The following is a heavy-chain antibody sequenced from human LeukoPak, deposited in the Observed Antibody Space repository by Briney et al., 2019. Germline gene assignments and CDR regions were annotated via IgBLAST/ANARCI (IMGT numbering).Heavy chain of an antibody. J-gene: IGHJ4*02. CDR2: IKQDGSEK. V-gene: IGHV3-7*03. Sequence: PEGSLRLSCAASGFTFSNYWMTWVRQAPGKGLEWVANIKQDGSEKYYVDSVKGRFTISRDNATNSLYPQMNSLRAEDTAVYYCARAMHSWGQGTLVTVSS. CDR1: GFTFSNYW. CDR3: ARAMHS.